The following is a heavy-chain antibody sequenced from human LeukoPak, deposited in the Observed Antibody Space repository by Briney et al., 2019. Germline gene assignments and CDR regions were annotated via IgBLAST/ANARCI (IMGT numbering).Heavy chain of an antibody. D-gene: IGHD6-19*01. J-gene: IGHJ3*02. Sequence: GGSLRLSCAASGFTFSSYAMSWVRQAPGKGLEWVSAISGSGGSTYYADSVKGRFTISRDNSKNTLYLQMNSLRAEDTAVYYCAKAYSSGWSPTYDAFDIWGQGTMVTVSS. CDR1: GFTFSSYA. CDR2: ISGSGGST. V-gene: IGHV3-23*01. CDR3: AKAYSSGWSPTYDAFDI.